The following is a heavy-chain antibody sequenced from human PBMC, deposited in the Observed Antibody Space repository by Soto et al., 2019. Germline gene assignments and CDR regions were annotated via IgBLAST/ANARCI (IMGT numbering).Heavy chain of an antibody. CDR3: ARDPYNVLMVNAPNLYGMDV. D-gene: IGHD2-8*01. J-gene: IGHJ6*02. Sequence: ASVKVSCKASGYTFTTYDISWVRQAPGQGLERLGRISTYNGDTNYPQSLQGRLTMTTDTSTNTAYMELRSLRSDDTAVYYCARDPYNVLMVNAPNLYGMDVWGQGTTVTVSS. CDR2: ISTYNGDT. CDR1: GYTFTTYD. V-gene: IGHV1-18*01.